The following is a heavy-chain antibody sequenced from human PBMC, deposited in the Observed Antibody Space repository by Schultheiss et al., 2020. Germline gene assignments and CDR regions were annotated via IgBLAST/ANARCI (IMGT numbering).Heavy chain of an antibody. CDR2: IYSGGST. J-gene: IGHJ6*02. V-gene: IGHV3-66*01. D-gene: IGHD6-19*01. CDR3: AREGQWLGYYYYGMDV. Sequence: GGSLRLSCAASGFTVSSNYMSWVRQAPGKGLEWVSVIYSGGSTYYADSVKGRFTISRDNSKNTLYLQMNSLRAEDTAVYYCAREGQWLGYYYYGMDVWGQGTTVTGSS. CDR1: GFTVSSNY.